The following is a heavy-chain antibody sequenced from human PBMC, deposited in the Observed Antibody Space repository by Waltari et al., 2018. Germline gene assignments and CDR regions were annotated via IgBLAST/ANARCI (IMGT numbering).Heavy chain of an antibody. J-gene: IGHJ3*02. CDR3: ATAKWELPKSGLPIDAVDI. Sequence: QVQLVQSGAEVKKPGASVKVSCKVSGYTLTELSMHWVRQAPGKGLGWMGGVDPEDGETSYAQKCQGRVTMTEDTSTDTAYMELSSLRSEDTAVYYCATAKWELPKSGLPIDAVDIWGQGTMVTVSS. CDR1: GYTLTELS. CDR2: VDPEDGET. D-gene: IGHD1-26*01. V-gene: IGHV1-24*01.